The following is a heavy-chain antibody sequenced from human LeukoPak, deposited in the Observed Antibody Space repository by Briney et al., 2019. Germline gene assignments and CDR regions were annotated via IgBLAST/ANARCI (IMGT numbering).Heavy chain of an antibody. V-gene: IGHV3-48*01. Sequence: GGSLRLSCAVSGFTLSDYYMDWVRQAPGKGLEWVSYISSSSSTIYYADSVKGRFTISRDNAKNSLYLQMNSLRAEDTAVYYCARVYCSGGSCYHDYWGQGTLVTVSS. CDR3: ARVYCSGGSCYHDY. J-gene: IGHJ4*02. CDR1: GFTLSDYY. CDR2: ISSSSSTI. D-gene: IGHD2-15*01.